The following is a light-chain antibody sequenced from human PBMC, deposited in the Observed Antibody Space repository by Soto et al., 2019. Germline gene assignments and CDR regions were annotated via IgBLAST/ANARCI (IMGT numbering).Light chain of an antibody. J-gene: IGLJ2*01. CDR2: GNS. CDR3: QSYDSSLSGYV. Sequence: QSVLTQPPSVSGAPGQRVTISCTGSSFNIGAGYDVHWYQQLPGTAPKLLIYGNSNRPSGVPDRFSGSKSGTSASLAITGLQAEDEADYYCQSYDSSLSGYVFGGGTKLTVL. V-gene: IGLV1-40*01. CDR1: SFNIGAGYD.